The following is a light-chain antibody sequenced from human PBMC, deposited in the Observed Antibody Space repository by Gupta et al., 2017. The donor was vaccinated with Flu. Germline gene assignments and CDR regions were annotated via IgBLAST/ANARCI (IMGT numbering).Light chain of an antibody. J-gene: IGLJ3*02. V-gene: IGLV2-14*03. CDR1: SSDVGGYSY. CDR2: EVT. CDR3: SSYTSITTVV. Sequence: QSALTQPASVSGSPGQSITISCTGTSSDVGGYSYVSWYQQHPGRAPKLMIYEVTKRPSGVSTRFSGSKSGNTASLTISGLQAEDEADYYCSSYTSITTVVFGGGTKLTVL.